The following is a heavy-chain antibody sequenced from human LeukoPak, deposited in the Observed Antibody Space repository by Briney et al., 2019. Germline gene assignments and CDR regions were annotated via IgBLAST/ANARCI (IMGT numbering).Heavy chain of an antibody. Sequence: IGSIYHSGSTYYNPSLKSRVTISVDTSKNQFSLKLSSVTAADTAVYYCARYWGSSWYVPFDPWGQGTLVTVSS. CDR2: IYHSGST. D-gene: IGHD6-13*01. CDR3: ARYWGSSWYVPFDP. V-gene: IGHV4-38-2*01. J-gene: IGHJ5*02.